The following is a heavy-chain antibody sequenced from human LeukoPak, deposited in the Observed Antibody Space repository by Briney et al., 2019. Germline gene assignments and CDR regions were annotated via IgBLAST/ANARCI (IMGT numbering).Heavy chain of an antibody. Sequence: GDSLKISCEGSGYSFTSYWIGWVRQMPGKGLEWMGIIYPGDSDTRYSPSFQVQVTISADKSISTAYLQWSSLKASDTAMYYCARLGPIATAGTTAFDIWGRGTMVTVSS. J-gene: IGHJ3*02. V-gene: IGHV5-51*01. CDR1: GYSFTSYW. CDR3: ARLGPIATAGTTAFDI. CDR2: IYPGDSDT. D-gene: IGHD6-13*01.